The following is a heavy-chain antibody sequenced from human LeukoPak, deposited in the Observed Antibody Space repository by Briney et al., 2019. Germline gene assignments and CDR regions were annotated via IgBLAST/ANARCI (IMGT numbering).Heavy chain of an antibody. D-gene: IGHD2-2*01. CDR2: ISSSSSTI. CDR3: ARVSVVPAVLDAFDI. J-gene: IGHJ3*02. V-gene: IGHV3-48*01. CDR1: GFTFSSYS. Sequence: GGSLRLSCAASGFTFSSYSMNWVRQAPGKGLEWVSYISSSSSTIYYADSVKGRFTISRDNAKNSLYLQMNSLRAEDTAVYYCARVSVVPAVLDAFDIWGQGRMVTVSS.